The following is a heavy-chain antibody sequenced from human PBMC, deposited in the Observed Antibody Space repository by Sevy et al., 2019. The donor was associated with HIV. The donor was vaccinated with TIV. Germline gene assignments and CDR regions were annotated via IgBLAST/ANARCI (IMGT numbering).Heavy chain of an antibody. J-gene: IGHJ3*02. Sequence: GGSLRLSCAASVFTFSNYAMNWVRQAPGKGLEWVSTIFDSFYGSGDITYYEDSVKGRLTISRDNFKNTVFLQMNSLRAEDTAIYYCAGGRYDSSGSFDAFDIWGQGTMVTVSS. CDR3: AGGRYDSSGSFDAFDI. CDR1: VFTFSNYA. CDR2: IFDSFYGSGDIT. D-gene: IGHD3-22*01. V-gene: IGHV3-23*01.